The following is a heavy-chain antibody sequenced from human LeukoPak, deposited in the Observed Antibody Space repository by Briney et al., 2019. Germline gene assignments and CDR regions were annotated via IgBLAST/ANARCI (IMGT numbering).Heavy chain of an antibody. Sequence: ASVKVSFKVSGYTLTELSMHWVRQAPGKGLEWMGGFDPEDGETIYAQKFQGRVTMTEDTSTDTAYMELSSLRSEDTAVYYCATTLSPYYYYGMDVWGQGTTVTVSS. J-gene: IGHJ6*02. CDR3: ATTLSPYYYYGMDV. V-gene: IGHV1-24*01. CDR1: GYTLTELS. CDR2: FDPEDGET.